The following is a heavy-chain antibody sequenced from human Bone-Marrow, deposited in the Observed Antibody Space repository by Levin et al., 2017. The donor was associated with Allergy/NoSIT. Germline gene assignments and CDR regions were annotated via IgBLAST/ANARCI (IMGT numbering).Heavy chain of an antibody. CDR1: GFTFSSYW. CDR3: ARDGFSSGYLDAFDI. CDR2: IKQDGSEK. V-gene: IGHV3-7*01. Sequence: PGGSLRLSCAASGFTFSSYWMSWVRQAPGKGLEWVANIKQDGSEKYYVDSVKGRFTISRDNAKNSLYLQMNSLRAEDTAVYYCARDGFSSGYLDAFDIWGQGTMVTVSS. J-gene: IGHJ3*02. D-gene: IGHD3-22*01.